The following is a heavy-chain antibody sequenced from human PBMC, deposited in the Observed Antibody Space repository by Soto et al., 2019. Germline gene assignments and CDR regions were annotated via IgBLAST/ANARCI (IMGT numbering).Heavy chain of an antibody. D-gene: IGHD6-13*01. J-gene: IGHJ4*02. CDR2: IKSKTDGGTT. Sequence: GGSLRLSCAASGFTFSKAWMNWVRQAPGKGLEWVGRIKSKTDGGTTDYAAPVKGRFTISRDDSKNTLYLQMNSLKTEDTAVYFCSTEGAAAGTVGGGPLDYWGQGTLVTVSS. V-gene: IGHV3-15*07. CDR1: GFTFSKAW. CDR3: STEGAAAGTVGGGPLDY.